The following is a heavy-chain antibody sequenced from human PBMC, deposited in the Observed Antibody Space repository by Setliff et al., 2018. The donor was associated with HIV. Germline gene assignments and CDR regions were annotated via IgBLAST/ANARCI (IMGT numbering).Heavy chain of an antibody. CDR3: ARSLDYSGSGSYYVGWFDL. Sequence: SETLSLTCSVSGGYLDSYSWSWIRQPAGKGLEWIGQVYSSGFTDYNPSLKSRVSMSVDTSKSQFSLNLSSVTAADTAVYYCARSLDYSGSGSYYVGWFDLWGQGTMVTVS. D-gene: IGHD3-10*01. CDR2: VYSSGFT. CDR1: GGYLDSYS. J-gene: IGHJ3*01. V-gene: IGHV4-4*07.